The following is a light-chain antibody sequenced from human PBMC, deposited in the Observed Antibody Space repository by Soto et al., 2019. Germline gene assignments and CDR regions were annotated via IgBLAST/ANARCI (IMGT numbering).Light chain of an antibody. Sequence: DIQMTQSPSSLSASVGDRVTITCWASQSISSNLNWYQQKPGKAPKLLIYTASSLQSGVPSRFSGSGSGTDFTLTISSLQPEDFATYYCQQSYSTTTFGGGTKVEIK. CDR2: TAS. J-gene: IGKJ4*01. CDR3: QQSYSTTT. CDR1: QSISSN. V-gene: IGKV1-39*01.